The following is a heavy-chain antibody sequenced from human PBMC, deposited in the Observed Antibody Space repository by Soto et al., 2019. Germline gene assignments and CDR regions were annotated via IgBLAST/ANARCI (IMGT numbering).Heavy chain of an antibody. CDR1: GFTFSSYA. CDR3: AKATIAGRPYYFDY. J-gene: IGHJ4*02. Sequence: EVQLLESGGGLVQPGGSLRLSCAASGFTFSSYAMSWVRQAPGKGLEWVSTISGGGGSTYYVDSVKGRFTISRDNSKNTLYLQMNSLRAEDTAVYYCAKATIAGRPYYFDYWGQGTLVTVSS. CDR2: ISGGGGST. V-gene: IGHV3-23*01. D-gene: IGHD6-6*01.